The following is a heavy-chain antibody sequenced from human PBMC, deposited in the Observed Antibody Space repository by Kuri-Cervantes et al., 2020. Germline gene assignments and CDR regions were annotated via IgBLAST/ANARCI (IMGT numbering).Heavy chain of an antibody. V-gene: IGHV4-4*02. CDR1: GASISSSNW. CDR3: ASEYYYDSSGYY. J-gene: IGHJ4*02. CDR2: IYHSGST. D-gene: IGHD3-22*01. Sequence: GSLRLSCAVSGASISSSNWWSWVRQPPGKGLEWIGEIYHSGSTNYNPSLKSRVTISVDTSKNQFSLKLSSVTAADTAVYYCASEYYYDSSGYYLGQGTLVTVSS.